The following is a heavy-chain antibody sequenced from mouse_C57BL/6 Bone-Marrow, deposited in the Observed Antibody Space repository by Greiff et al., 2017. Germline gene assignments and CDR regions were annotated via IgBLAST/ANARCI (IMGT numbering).Heavy chain of an antibody. CDR1: GYTFTSYG. D-gene: IGHD1-1*01. J-gene: IGHJ3*01. V-gene: IGHV1-81*01. Sequence: QVQLQQSGAELARPGASVKLCFKASGYTFTSYGVSRVKQRTGQGLEWIGEIYPRSGNTYYNEKFKGKATLTADKSSSTAYMELRSLTSEDSAVYFCARRRDLLLRYPWFAYWGQGTLVTVSA. CDR3: ARRRDLLLRYPWFAY. CDR2: IYPRSGNT.